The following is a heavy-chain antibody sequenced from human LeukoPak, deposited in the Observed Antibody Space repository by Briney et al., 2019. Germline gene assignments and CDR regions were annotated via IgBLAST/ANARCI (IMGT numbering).Heavy chain of an antibody. D-gene: IGHD1-26*01. J-gene: IGHJ4*02. CDR3: ARDESGRRFDY. V-gene: IGHV3-21*01. CDR2: ISGNSNYI. Sequence: GGSLRLSCAASGFTFSSHGMHWVRQAPGKGLEWVSSISGNSNYIYYADSVKGRFTISRDNAKNSLYLHLNSLRGEDTAVYYCARDESGRRFDYWGQGTLVTVSS. CDR1: GFTFSSHG.